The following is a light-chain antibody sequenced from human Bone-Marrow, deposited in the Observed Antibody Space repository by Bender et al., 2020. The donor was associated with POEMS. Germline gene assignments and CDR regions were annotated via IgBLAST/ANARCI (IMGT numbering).Light chain of an antibody. CDR2: KDT. CDR3: LSAGRVGSGV. CDR1: ALPNQY. V-gene: IGLV3-25*03. J-gene: IGLJ3*02. Sequence: SYELTQPPSVSVSPGQTARITCSGDALPNQYAFWYQQRPGQAPVLVMFKDTARPSGIPERFSGSSSGATVTLTVSEVQPEDEADYYCLSAGRVGSGVFGGGTKLTVL.